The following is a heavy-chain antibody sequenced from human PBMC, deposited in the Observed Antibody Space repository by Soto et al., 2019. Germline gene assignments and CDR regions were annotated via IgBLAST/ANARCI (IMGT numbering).Heavy chain of an antibody. J-gene: IGHJ5*02. CDR3: ARVGGKYSSSWSSFWFDP. D-gene: IGHD6-13*01. V-gene: IGHV1-18*04. CDR1: GYTFTSYG. CDR2: ISAYNGNT. Sequence: ASVKVSCKASGYTFTSYGISWVRQAPGQGLEWMGWISAYNGNTNYAQKLQGRVTMTTDTSTSTAYMELRSLRSDDTAVYYCARVGGKYSSSWSSFWFDPWGQGTLVTVSS.